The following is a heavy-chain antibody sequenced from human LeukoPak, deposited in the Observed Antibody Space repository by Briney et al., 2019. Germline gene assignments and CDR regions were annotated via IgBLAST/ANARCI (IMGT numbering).Heavy chain of an antibody. J-gene: IGHJ4*02. CDR3: ARSGRGTYYYFDL. V-gene: IGHV1-18*01. Sequence: ASVKVSCKASGYTFTRYGISWVRQAPGQGLEWMGWISGSNGNTNYAQKFQGRVSMTADTSTSTAYMELRSLRSDDTAVYYCARSGRGTYYYFDLWGQGTLVTVSS. CDR1: GYTFTRYG. CDR2: ISGSNGNT. D-gene: IGHD1-26*01.